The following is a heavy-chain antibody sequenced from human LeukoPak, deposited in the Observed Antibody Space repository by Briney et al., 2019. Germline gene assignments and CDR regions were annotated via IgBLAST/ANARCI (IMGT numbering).Heavy chain of an antibody. CDR2: ISWNSGSI. V-gene: IGHV3-9*01. CDR1: GFTFDDYA. D-gene: IGHD3-3*01. CDR3: AKDALPTYYDFWSGYYLD. Sequence: GGSLRLSCAASGFTFDDYAMHWVRQAPGKGLEWVSGISWNSGSIGYADSVKGRFTISRDNAKKSLYLQMNSLRAEDAALYYCAKDALPTYYDFWSGYYLDWGQGTLVTVSS. J-gene: IGHJ4*02.